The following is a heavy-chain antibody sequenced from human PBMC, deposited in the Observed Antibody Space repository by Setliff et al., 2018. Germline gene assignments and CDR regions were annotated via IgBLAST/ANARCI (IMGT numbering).Heavy chain of an antibody. CDR2: INPSGGST. D-gene: IGHD6-19*01. CDR3: ARENLSSGWYVGGYYYYYGMDV. CDR1: GYTFTSYY. J-gene: IGHJ6*02. V-gene: IGHV1-46*01. Sequence: ASVKVSCKASGYTFTSYYMHWVRQAPGQGLEWMGIINPSGGSTSYAQKFQGRVTMTRDTSTSTVYMDMSSLRSEDTAVYYCARENLSSGWYVGGYYYYYGMDVWGQGTTVTVSS.